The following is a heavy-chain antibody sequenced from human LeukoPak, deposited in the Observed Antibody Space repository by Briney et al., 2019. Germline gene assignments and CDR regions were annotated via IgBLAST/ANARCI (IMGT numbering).Heavy chain of an antibody. D-gene: IGHD2-21*02. CDR3: ARHEGDGDHFDY. Sequence: KPSETLSLTCSVSGGSISSYYWSWIRQPPGKGLDWIGYIYFSGRTNYSPSLQSRVTISVDTSKNQFSLRLNSMTTADTAVYFCARHEGDGDHFDYWGQGTLVTVSS. CDR1: GGSISSYY. CDR2: IYFSGRT. J-gene: IGHJ4*02. V-gene: IGHV4-59*08.